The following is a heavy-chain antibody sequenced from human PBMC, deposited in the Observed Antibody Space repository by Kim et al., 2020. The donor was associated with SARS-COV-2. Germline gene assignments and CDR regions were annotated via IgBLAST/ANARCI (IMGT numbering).Heavy chain of an antibody. CDR2: IWYDGSNK. CDR3: ARDSNYYDSSVYTISFDY. J-gene: IGHJ4*02. D-gene: IGHD3-22*01. V-gene: IGHV3-33*01. Sequence: GGSLRLSCAASGFIFSSYGMHWVRQAPGKGLEWVAVIWYDGSNKYYADSVKGRFTISRDNSKNTLYLQLNSLRAEDTAVYYCARDSNYYDSSVYTISFDYWGQGTLVTVSS. CDR1: GFIFSSYG.